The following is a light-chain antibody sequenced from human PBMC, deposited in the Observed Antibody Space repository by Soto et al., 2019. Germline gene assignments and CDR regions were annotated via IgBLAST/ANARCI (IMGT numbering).Light chain of an antibody. CDR2: DAS. CDR3: QQRSNWSPYT. J-gene: IGKJ2*01. V-gene: IGKV3-11*01. Sequence: DIVLTQSPATLSLSPGERATLSCRASQSVSSYLAWYQQKPGQAPRLLIYDASNRATGIPARFSGRGSGTDFTLTISSLEPEDFAVYYCQQRSNWSPYTFGQGTKLESK. CDR1: QSVSSY.